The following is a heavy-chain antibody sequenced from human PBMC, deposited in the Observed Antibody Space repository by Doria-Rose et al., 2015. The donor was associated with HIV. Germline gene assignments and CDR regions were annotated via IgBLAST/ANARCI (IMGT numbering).Heavy chain of an antibody. Sequence: VTLKESGPALVKPTGTLTLTCTVSGVSLSSPGMGVSWIRQPPGKALEWLANIFSDDERSYKTSLKSRLTISRGTSRSQVVLTMTDMDPVDTATYYCARIKSSRWYHKYYFDFWGQGTLVIVSA. CDR2: IFSDDER. D-gene: IGHD6-13*01. V-gene: IGHV2-26*01. J-gene: IGHJ4*02. CDR1: GVSLSSPGMG. CDR3: ARIKSSRWYHKYYFDF.